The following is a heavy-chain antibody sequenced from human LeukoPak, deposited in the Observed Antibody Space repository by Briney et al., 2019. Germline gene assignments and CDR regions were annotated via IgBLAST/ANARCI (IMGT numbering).Heavy chain of an antibody. CDR2: INHSGST. CDR1: GGSFSGYY. V-gene: IGHV4-34*01. CDR3: ARVRYYDFWSGYSSAINWFDP. D-gene: IGHD3-3*01. Sequence: SETLSLTCAVYGGSFSGYYWSWIRQPPGKGLEWIGEINHSGSTNYNPSLKSRVTISVDTSKNQFSLKLSSVTAADTAVYYCARVRYYDFWSGYSSAINWFDPWGQGTLVTVSS. J-gene: IGHJ5*02.